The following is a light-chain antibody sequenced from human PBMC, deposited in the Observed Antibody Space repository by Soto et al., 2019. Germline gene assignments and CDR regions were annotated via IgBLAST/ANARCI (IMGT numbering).Light chain of an antibody. V-gene: IGLV2-14*01. CDR2: EVS. J-gene: IGLJ1*01. CDR1: SSDVGGYNF. Sequence: SALTQPASVSGSPGQSITISCTGTSSDVGGYNFVSWYQQHPGKAPKLMIYEVSKRPSGVSNRFSGSKSGNTASLTISGLQPEDEADYYCNSYTSRNTFVLGTGTKVTVL. CDR3: NSYTSRNTFV.